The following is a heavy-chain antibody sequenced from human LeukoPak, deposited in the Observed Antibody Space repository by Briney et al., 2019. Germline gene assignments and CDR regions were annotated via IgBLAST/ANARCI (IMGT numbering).Heavy chain of an antibody. D-gene: IGHD3-10*01. CDR3: ARYLLWFGELGGQGLADWFDP. V-gene: IGHV4-39*01. CDR2: IYYSGST. J-gene: IGHJ5*02. Sequence: QASETLSLTCTVSGGSISSSSYYWGWIRQPPGKGLEWIGSIYYSGSTYYDPSLKSRVTISVDTSKNQFSLKLSSVTAADTAVYYCARYLLWFGELGGQGLADWFDPWGQGTLVTVSS. CDR1: GGSISSSSYY.